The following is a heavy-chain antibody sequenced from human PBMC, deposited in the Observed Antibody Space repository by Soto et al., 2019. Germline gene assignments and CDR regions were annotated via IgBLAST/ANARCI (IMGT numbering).Heavy chain of an antibody. CDR1: GFTFSGSA. V-gene: IGHV3-73*02. D-gene: IGHD4-17*01. CDR3: TIYGGNSGVDY. J-gene: IGHJ4*02. Sequence: EVQLVESGGGLVQPGGSLKLSCAASGFTFSGSAMHWVRQASGKGLEWVGRIRSKANSYATAYAASVKGRFTISRDDSKNTAYLQMNSLKTEDTAVYYCTIYGGNSGVDYWGQGTLVTVSS. CDR2: IRSKANSYAT.